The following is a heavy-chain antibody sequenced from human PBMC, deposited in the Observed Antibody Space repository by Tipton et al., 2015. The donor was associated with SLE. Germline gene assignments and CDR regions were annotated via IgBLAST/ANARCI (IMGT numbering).Heavy chain of an antibody. V-gene: IGHV3-23*01. D-gene: IGHD2-2*01. Sequence: SLRLSCAASGFTFRRFAMSWVRQVPGKGLEWVSSINDSGGSTYSADSVKGRFTISRDNSKSTLYLQMNSLRAEDTAVYYCAKRDSTLYFFDYWGQGALVTFSS. CDR2: INDSGGST. CDR3: AKRDSTLYFFDY. J-gene: IGHJ4*02. CDR1: GFTFRRFA.